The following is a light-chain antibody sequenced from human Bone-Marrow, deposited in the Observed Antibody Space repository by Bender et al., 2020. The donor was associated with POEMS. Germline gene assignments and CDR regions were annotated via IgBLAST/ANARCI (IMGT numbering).Light chain of an antibody. CDR2: DVS. CDR1: SSDIGAYDY. J-gene: IGLJ3*02. V-gene: IGLV2-14*03. Sequence: QSALTQPASMSGSPGQSITISCSGSSSDIGAYDYVSWYQQQPGEAPKVVTYDVSTRPSALFYRFSGSKSGNTASLTISGLQSEDEADYYCAAWDDSLNGRVFGGGTKLTVL. CDR3: AAWDDSLNGRV.